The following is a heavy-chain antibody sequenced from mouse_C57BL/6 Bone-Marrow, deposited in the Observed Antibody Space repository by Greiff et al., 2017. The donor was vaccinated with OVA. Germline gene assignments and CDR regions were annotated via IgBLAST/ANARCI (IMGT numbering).Heavy chain of an antibody. J-gene: IGHJ2*01. CDR1: GFTFSDYG. CDR2: ISSGSSTI. Sequence: EVQAVKSGGGLVKPGGSLKLSCAASGFTFSDYGMHWVRQAPEKGLEWVAYISSGSSTIYYADTVKGRFTISRDNAKNTLFLQMTSLRSEDTAMYYCARDNWDGFDYWGQGTTLTVSS. CDR3: ARDNWDGFDY. V-gene: IGHV5-17*01. D-gene: IGHD4-1*01.